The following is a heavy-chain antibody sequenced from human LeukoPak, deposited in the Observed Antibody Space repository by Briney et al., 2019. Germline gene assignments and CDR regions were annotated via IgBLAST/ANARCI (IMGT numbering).Heavy chain of an antibody. CDR1: GGSFSGYY. CDR3: ARHPPGGNGYMDV. D-gene: IGHD4-23*01. Sequence: TSETLSLTCAVYGGSFSGYYWSWIRQPPGKGLEWIGEINHSGSTNYNPSLKSRVTISVDTSKNQFSLKLSSVTAADTAVYYCARHPPGGNGYMDVWGKGTTDTVSS. CDR2: INHSGST. J-gene: IGHJ6*03. V-gene: IGHV4-34*01.